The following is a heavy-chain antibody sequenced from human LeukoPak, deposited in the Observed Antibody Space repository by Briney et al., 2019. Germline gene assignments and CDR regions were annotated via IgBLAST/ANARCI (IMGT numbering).Heavy chain of an antibody. D-gene: IGHD4-23*01. V-gene: IGHV3-23*01. CDR2: ISGSGGST. J-gene: IGHJ4*02. CDR1: GFNFRAYW. CDR3: AKVTVGNYFDY. Sequence: GGSLRLSCTTSGFNFRAYWMAWVRQAPGKGLEWVSAISGSGGSTYYADSVKGRFTISRDNSKNTLYLQMNSLRAEDTAVYYCAKVTVGNYFDYWGQGTLVTVSS.